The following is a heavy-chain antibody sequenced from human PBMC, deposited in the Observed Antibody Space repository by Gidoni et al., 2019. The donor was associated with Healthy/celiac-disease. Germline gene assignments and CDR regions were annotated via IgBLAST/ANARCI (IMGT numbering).Heavy chain of an antibody. CDR2: IWYDGSNK. CDR3: AREGPLETNGAPGGYGMDV. J-gene: IGHJ6*02. D-gene: IGHD2-8*01. V-gene: IGHV3-33*01. CDR1: GFPFRRSG. Sequence: QVQLVESGGGVVQPGRSLRLSCAASGFPFRRSGLHWVRQAPGKGLEWVAVIWYDGSNKYYADSVKGRFTISRDNSKNTLYLQMNSLRAEDTAVYYCAREGPLETNGAPGGYGMDVWGQGTTVTVSS.